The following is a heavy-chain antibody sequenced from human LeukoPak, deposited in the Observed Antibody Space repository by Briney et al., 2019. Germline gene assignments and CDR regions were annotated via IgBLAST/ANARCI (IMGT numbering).Heavy chain of an antibody. Sequence: SETLSLTCTVSGGSISSNSYYWGWIRQPPGKGLEWIGSIYYSGSTYYKPSLKSRLTISVDTSKNHFSLRLSSVTAADTAVYYCARGTVGYCSGGSCQGWFDPWGRGTLVTVSS. CDR3: ARGTVGYCSGGSCQGWFDP. J-gene: IGHJ5*02. CDR2: IYYSGST. D-gene: IGHD2-15*01. CDR1: GGSISSNSYY. V-gene: IGHV4-39*07.